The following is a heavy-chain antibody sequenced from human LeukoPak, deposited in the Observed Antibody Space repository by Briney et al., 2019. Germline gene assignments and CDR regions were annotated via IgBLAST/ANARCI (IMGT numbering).Heavy chain of an antibody. V-gene: IGHV4-31*03. D-gene: IGHD6-13*01. Sequence: SETLSLTCTVSGDSISSGDYYSTWIRQHPGKGLEWIGCIYYSGSTYYNLSLKSRVIISADTSKNHFSLKLSSVTAADTAEYYCARVREATIAPFFDYWGQGILVTVSS. CDR2: IYYSGST. CDR1: GDSISSGDYY. CDR3: ARVREATIAPFFDY. J-gene: IGHJ4*02.